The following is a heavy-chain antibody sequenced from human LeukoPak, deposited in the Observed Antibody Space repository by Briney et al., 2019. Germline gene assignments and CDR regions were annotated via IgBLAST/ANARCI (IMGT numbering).Heavy chain of an antibody. CDR1: GYSFTSYW. Sequence: GESLKISCKASGYSFTSYWIGWVRQMPGKGLEWMGIIDPSDSDIRYTPSFQGQVTISADKSLRTAYLQWNSLKASDTAIYYCARQTAMGRSGDYWGQGTLVTVSS. CDR2: IDPSDSDI. J-gene: IGHJ4*02. D-gene: IGHD7-27*01. CDR3: ARQTAMGRSGDY. V-gene: IGHV5-51*01.